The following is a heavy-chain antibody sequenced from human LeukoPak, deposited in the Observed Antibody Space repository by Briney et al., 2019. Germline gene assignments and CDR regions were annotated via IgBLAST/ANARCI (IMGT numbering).Heavy chain of an antibody. D-gene: IGHD2-15*01. CDR3: VKMPYCLPGSCFGRPPKDIAS. Sequence: SETLSLTCTVSGGSISNSNDYWGWIRQPPGKGLEWIVTVYYTGSAYYNPSLKSRVTISVDTSKNQFSLNLSSMTAADTALYYCVKMPYCLPGSCFGRPPKDIASWGQGTLVTVSS. V-gene: IGHV4-39*01. J-gene: IGHJ4*02. CDR2: VYYTGSA. CDR1: GGSISNSNDY.